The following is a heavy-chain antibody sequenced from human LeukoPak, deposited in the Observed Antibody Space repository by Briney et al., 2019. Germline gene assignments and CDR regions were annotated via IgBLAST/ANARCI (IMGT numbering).Heavy chain of an antibody. D-gene: IGHD3-10*01. J-gene: IGHJ6*02. CDR2: IYTSGST. V-gene: IGHV4-4*07. CDR1: GGSISSYY. CDR3: ARGLGSRYGSGSSFGWYYYGMDV. Sequence: SETLSLTCTVSGGSISSYYWSWIRQPAGKGLEWIGRIYTSGSTNYNPSLKSRVTMSVDTSKNQFSLKLSSVTAADTAVYYCARGLGSRYGSGSSFGWYYYGMDVWGQGTTVTVSS.